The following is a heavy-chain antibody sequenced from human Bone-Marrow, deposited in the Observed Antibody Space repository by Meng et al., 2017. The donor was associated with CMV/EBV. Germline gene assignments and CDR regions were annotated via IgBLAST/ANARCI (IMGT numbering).Heavy chain of an antibody. CDR1: GGSFSDYY. Sequence: SETLSLTCAVYGGSFSDYYWSWIRQPPGKGLEWIGEINHSGSTNYNPSLKSRVTISVDTSKNQFSLKLSSVTAADTAVYYCARRRGRLYQLSHWGQGTLVTVSS. CDR2: INHSGST. J-gene: IGHJ4*02. V-gene: IGHV4-34*01. D-gene: IGHD2-2*01. CDR3: ARRRGRLYQLSH.